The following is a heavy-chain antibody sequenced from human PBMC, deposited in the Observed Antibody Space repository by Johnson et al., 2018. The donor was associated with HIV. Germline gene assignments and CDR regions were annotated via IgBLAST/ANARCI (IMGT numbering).Heavy chain of an antibody. CDR2: INWNGGST. CDR1: GFTFSSYG. V-gene: IGHV3-20*04. Sequence: MLLVESGGGVVQPGGSLRLSCAASGFTFSSYGMSWVRQAPGKGLEWVSGINWNGGSTGYADSVKGRFTISRDNAKNYLYLQMNSLRAEDTALYYCAMDRYSSSSGAFDIWGQGTMVTVSS. D-gene: IGHD6-6*01. CDR3: AMDRYSSSSGAFDI. J-gene: IGHJ3*02.